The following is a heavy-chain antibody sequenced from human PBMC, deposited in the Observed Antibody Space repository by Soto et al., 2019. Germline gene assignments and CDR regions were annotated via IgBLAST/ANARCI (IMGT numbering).Heavy chain of an antibody. V-gene: IGHV1-3*01. D-gene: IGHD3-3*01. Sequence: QVQLVQSGAEVKKPGASVKVSCKASGYTFTSYAMHWVRQAPGQRLEWMGWINAGNGNTKYSQKFQGRVTITRETSASTAYMELSSLRSEDTTVYYFAREDFWSGYFDYWGQGTLVTVSS. CDR2: INAGNGNT. CDR3: AREDFWSGYFDY. J-gene: IGHJ4*02. CDR1: GYTFTSYA.